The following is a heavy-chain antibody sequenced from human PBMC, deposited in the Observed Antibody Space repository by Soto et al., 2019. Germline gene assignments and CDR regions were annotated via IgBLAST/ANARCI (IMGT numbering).Heavy chain of an antibody. Sequence: PGGSLRLSCAASGFTFSSYWMSWVRQAPGKGLEWVANIKQDGSEKYYVDSVKGRFTISRDNAKNSLYLQMNSLRAEDTAVYYCARDLRDGYNSIDSWGQGTLVTVS. CDR1: GFTFSSYW. D-gene: IGHD5-12*01. V-gene: IGHV3-7*01. CDR2: IKQDGSEK. CDR3: ARDLRDGYNSIDS. J-gene: IGHJ4*02.